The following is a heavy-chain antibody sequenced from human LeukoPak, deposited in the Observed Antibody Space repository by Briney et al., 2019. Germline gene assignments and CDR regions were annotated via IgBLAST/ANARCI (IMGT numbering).Heavy chain of an antibody. Sequence: GGSLRLSCAASGFTFSSYSMNWVRQAPGKGLEWVSSISSSSSYIYYADSVKGRSTISRDNAKNSLYLQMNSLRAEDTAVYYCARAQRDYFDYWGQGTLVTVSS. V-gene: IGHV3-21*01. J-gene: IGHJ4*02. CDR1: GFTFSSYS. CDR2: ISSSSSYI. CDR3: ARAQRDYFDY.